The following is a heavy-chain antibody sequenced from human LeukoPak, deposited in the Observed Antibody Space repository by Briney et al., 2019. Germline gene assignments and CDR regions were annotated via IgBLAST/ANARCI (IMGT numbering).Heavy chain of an antibody. D-gene: IGHD3-10*01. J-gene: IGHJ4*02. CDR1: GFTFSNYG. V-gene: IGHV3-30*02. Sequence: GGSLRLSCAGSGFTFSNYGMHWVRQARGEGLEWMAFMRYDESNEYYADSLKGRFSISRDNAKNSLYLQMNSLRAEDTAVYYCARVSMACFDYWGQGTLVTVSS. CDR2: MRYDESNE. CDR3: ARVSMACFDY.